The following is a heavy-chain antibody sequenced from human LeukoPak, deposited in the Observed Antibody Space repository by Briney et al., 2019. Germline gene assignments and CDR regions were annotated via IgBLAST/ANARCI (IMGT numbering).Heavy chain of an antibody. J-gene: IGHJ1*01. CDR3: TTGNP. CDR1: GFTFTAAS. CDR2: IRSKVENETT. V-gene: IGHV3-15*05. Sequence: GGSLRLSCATSGFTFTAASMSWVRQAPGKGLEWIGLIRSKVENETTEYAAPVKGRFSISRDDSKATLYLEMKSLKVGDTVVYYCTTGNPWGQGTLVTV.